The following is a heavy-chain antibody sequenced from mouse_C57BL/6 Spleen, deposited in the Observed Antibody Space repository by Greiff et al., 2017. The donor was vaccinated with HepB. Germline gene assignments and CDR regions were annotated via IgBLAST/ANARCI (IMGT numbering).Heavy chain of an antibody. V-gene: IGHV1-19*01. D-gene: IGHD1-1*01. J-gene: IGHJ2*01. Sequence: EVQRVESGPVLVKPGASVKMSCKASGYTFTDYYMNWVKQSHGKSLEWIGVINPYNGGTSYNQKFKGKATLTVDKSSSTAYMELNSLTSEDSAVYYCARRGFITTVVATPFDYWGQGTTLTVSS. CDR3: ARRGFITTVVATPFDY. CDR2: INPYNGGT. CDR1: GYTFTDYY.